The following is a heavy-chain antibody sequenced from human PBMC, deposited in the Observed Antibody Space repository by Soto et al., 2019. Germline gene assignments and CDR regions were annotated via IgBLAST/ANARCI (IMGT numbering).Heavy chain of an antibody. CDR2: IKSKTDGGTT. Sequence: EVQLVESGGGLVKPGGSLRLSCAASGFTFSNAWMSWVRQAPGKGLEWVGRIKSKTDGGTTDYAAPVKGRFTISRDDSKNTLYLQMNSLKTEDTAVYYCTTGDYYDSSGYKLPDAFDIWGQGTMVTVSS. D-gene: IGHD3-22*01. CDR3: TTGDYYDSSGYKLPDAFDI. J-gene: IGHJ3*02. V-gene: IGHV3-15*01. CDR1: GFTFSNAW.